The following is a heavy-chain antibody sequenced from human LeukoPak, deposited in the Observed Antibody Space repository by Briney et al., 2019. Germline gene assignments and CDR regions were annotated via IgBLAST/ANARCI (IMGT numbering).Heavy chain of an antibody. J-gene: IGHJ5*02. CDR1: GYTFTSYG. V-gene: IGHV1-18*01. CDR2: ISAYNGNT. D-gene: IGHD6-19*01. Sequence: ASVKVSCKASGYTFTSYGISWVRQAPGQGLEWMGWISAYNGNTNYAQKPQGRVTMTTDTSTSTAYMELRSLRSDDTAVYYCAKSGWPIFHNWFDPWGQGTLVTVSS. CDR3: AKSGWPIFHNWFDP.